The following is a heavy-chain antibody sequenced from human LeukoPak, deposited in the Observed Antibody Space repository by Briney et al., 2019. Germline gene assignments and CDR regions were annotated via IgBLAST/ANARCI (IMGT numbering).Heavy chain of an antibody. CDR1: GYTFTSYD. CDR3: ARGGPTYYDFWSGYYTVDY. Sequence: GASVKVSCKASGYTFTSYDINWVRQATGQGLEWMGWMNPNSGNTGYAQKFPGRVTITRNTAISTAYMELGSLRSEDTAVYYCARGGPTYYDFWSGYYTVDYWGQGTLVTVSS. D-gene: IGHD3-3*01. CDR2: MNPNSGNT. V-gene: IGHV1-8*03. J-gene: IGHJ4*02.